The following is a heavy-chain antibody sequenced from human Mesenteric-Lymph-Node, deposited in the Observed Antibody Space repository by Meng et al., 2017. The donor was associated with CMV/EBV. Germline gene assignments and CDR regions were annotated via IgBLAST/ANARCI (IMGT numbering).Heavy chain of an antibody. CDR3: ARHQRWLKSEGGFNY. J-gene: IGHJ4*02. CDR2: INHSGST. D-gene: IGHD4-23*01. Sequence: QVHVQQWVAGLLKPSETLSLACAVYGGSFSGYYWSWIRQPPGKGLEWIGEINHSGSTNYNPSLKSRVTISVDTSKNQFSLKLSSVTAADTAVYYCARHQRWLKSEGGFNYWGQGALVTVSS. V-gene: IGHV4-34*01. CDR1: GGSFSGYY.